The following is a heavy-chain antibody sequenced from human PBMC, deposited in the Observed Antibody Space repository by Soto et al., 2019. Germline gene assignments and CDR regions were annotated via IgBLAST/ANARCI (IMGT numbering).Heavy chain of an antibody. D-gene: IGHD5-12*01. CDR2: ISSNGGST. CDR3: VKDRGGYDYKSFHYHVVDV. V-gene: IGHV3-64D*06. J-gene: IGHJ6*02. Sequence: GGSLRLSCSASGFTFSSYAMHWVRQAPGKGLEYVSAISSNGGSTYYADSVKGRFTISRDNSKNTLYLQMSSLRAEDTAVYYCVKDRGGYDYKSFHYHVVDVWGPGTTVTVSS. CDR1: GFTFSSYA.